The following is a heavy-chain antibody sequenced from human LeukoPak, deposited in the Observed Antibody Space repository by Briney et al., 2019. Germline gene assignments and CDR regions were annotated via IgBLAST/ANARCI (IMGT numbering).Heavy chain of an antibody. Sequence: GGSLRLSCAASGFTFSSYGMHWVRQAPGKGLEWVSSISSSSSYIYYADSVKGRFTISRDNAKNSLYQQMNSLRAEDTAVYYCSRGYDSSGPFDYWGQGTLVTVSS. D-gene: IGHD3-22*01. J-gene: IGHJ4*02. V-gene: IGHV3-21*01. CDR1: GFTFSSYG. CDR3: SRGYDSSGPFDY. CDR2: ISSSSSYI.